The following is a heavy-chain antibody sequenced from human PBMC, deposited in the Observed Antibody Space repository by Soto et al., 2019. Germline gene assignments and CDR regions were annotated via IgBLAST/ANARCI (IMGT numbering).Heavy chain of an antibody. Sequence: QVQLVQSGAEVKKPGASVKVSCKASGYTFTSYGISWVRQAPGQGLEWMGWISAYNGNTNYAQKLQGRVTMTTDTSTSTAYMEVRSLRSDDTAVYYCARDPYYDYVWGSYRPNNWFDPWGQGTLVTVSS. CDR2: ISAYNGNT. V-gene: IGHV1-18*01. CDR3: ARDPYYDYVWGSYRPNNWFDP. J-gene: IGHJ5*02. CDR1: GYTFTSYG. D-gene: IGHD3-16*02.